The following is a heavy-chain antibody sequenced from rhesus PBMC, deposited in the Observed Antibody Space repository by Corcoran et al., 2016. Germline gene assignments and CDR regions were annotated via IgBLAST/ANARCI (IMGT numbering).Heavy chain of an antibody. Sequence: QVQLQESGPGVVKPSETRSLTCAVSGGSISGYYLWSWIRQPPGTGLEWIGYIGGSSGSTNYNPSLKSRVTISKDTSKNQFSLKLSSVTAADTAVYYCARGGPLYYYGLDSWGQGVVVTVSS. D-gene: IGHD1-1*01. CDR2: IGGSSGST. CDR1: GGSISGYY. J-gene: IGHJ6*01. V-gene: IGHV4-127*01. CDR3: ARGGPLYYYGLDS.